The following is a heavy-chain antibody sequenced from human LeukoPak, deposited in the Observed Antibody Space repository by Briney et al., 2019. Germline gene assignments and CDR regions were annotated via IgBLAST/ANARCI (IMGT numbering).Heavy chain of an antibody. CDR2: ISYDGSNK. D-gene: IGHD3/OR15-3a*01. Sequence: GRSLRLSCAASGFTFSSYAMHWVRQAPGKGLEWVAVISYDGSNKYYADSVKGRFTISRDNSKNTLYLQMNSLRAEDTAVYYCARDFGPATYYMDVWGKGTTVTVSS. V-gene: IGHV3-30*04. CDR1: GFTFSSYA. J-gene: IGHJ6*03. CDR3: ARDFGPATYYMDV.